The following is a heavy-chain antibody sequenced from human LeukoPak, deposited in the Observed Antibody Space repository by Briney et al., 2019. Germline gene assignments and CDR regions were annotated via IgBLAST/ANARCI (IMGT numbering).Heavy chain of an antibody. CDR2: IKQDGSEK. J-gene: IGHJ5*02. V-gene: IGHV3-7*01. CDR1: GFTFSSYW. Sequence: GGSLRLSCAASGFTFSSYWMSWVRQAPGEGLEWVANIKQDGSEKYYVDSVKGRFTVSRDNAKNSLYLQMNSLRAEDTAVYYCARDFPDRWGYNWFDPWGQGTLVTVSS. CDR3: ARDFPDRWGYNWFDP. D-gene: IGHD3-16*01.